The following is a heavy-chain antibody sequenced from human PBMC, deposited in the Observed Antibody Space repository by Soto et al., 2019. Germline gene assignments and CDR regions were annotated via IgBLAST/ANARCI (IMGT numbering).Heavy chain of an antibody. CDR1: GYTFTSYG. D-gene: IGHD6-6*01. V-gene: IGHV1-18*04. Sequence: ASVKVSCKASGYTFTSYGISWVRQAPGQGLEWMGWISAYNGNTNYAQKLQGRVTMTTDTSTSTAYMELRSLRSDDTAVYYCARDTKYSSSSWAYGMDVWGQGTTVTVSS. CDR2: ISAYNGNT. J-gene: IGHJ6*02. CDR3: ARDTKYSSSSWAYGMDV.